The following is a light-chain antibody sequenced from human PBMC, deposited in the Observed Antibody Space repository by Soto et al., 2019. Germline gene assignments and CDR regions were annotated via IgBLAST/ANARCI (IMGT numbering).Light chain of an antibody. J-gene: IGKJ1*01. Sequence: DLQMTQSPSSLSPSVGDRVTITCRASQGISNYLAWYQQKPGKVPKLLIYAASTLQSGVTSRFSGSGSGTEFTLTISSLQPEDVANYYCQKYNSSPRTFGQGTKVEIK. V-gene: IGKV1-27*01. CDR1: QGISNY. CDR3: QKYNSSPRT. CDR2: AAS.